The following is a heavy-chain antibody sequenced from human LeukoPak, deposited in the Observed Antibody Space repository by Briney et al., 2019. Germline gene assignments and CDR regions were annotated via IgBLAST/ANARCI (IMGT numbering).Heavy chain of an antibody. D-gene: IGHD3-10*01. V-gene: IGHV4-34*01. Sequence: SETLSLTCAVYGGSFRGYYRSWIRQPPGKGLEWIGEINHSGSTNYNSSLKSRVTISVDTSKNQFSLKLSSVTAADTAVYYCARGRARGSGSYYNVPYYYYGMDVWGQGTTVTVSS. J-gene: IGHJ6*02. CDR2: INHSGST. CDR1: GGSFRGYY. CDR3: ARGRARGSGSYYNVPYYYYGMDV.